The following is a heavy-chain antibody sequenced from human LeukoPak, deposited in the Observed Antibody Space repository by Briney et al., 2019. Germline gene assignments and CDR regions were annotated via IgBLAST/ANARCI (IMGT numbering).Heavy chain of an antibody. CDR2: INHSGST. CDR1: GGSFSGYY. Sequence: SETLSLTCAVYGGSFSGYYWSWIRQPPGKGLEWIGEINHSGSTNYNPSLKSRVTISVDTSKNQFSLKLSSVTAADTAVYYCARVRLIAAAGFDYWGQGTLVTVSS. D-gene: IGHD6-13*01. V-gene: IGHV4-34*01. J-gene: IGHJ4*02. CDR3: ARVRLIAAAGFDY.